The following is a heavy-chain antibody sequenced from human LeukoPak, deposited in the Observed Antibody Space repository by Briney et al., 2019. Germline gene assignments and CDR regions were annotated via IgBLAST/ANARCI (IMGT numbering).Heavy chain of an antibody. Sequence: GGSLRLSCAASGFTFSSYAMSWVRQAPGKGLEWVSAISGSGGSTYYADSVKGRFTMSRNNSKNTLYLQMNSLRAEDTAVYYCAKDRSYSNYGMDVWGQGTTVTVSS. V-gene: IGHV3-23*01. CDR1: GFTFSSYA. D-gene: IGHD4-11*01. CDR3: AKDRSYSNYGMDV. CDR2: ISGSGGST. J-gene: IGHJ6*02.